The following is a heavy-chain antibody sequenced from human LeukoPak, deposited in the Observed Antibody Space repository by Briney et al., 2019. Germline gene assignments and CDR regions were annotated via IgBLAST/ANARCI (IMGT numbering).Heavy chain of an antibody. D-gene: IGHD5-24*01. CDR2: IYYSGST. J-gene: IGHJ5*02. CDR3: ARDLGGRGWFDP. V-gene: IGHV4-39*07. Sequence: PSETLSLTCTVSGGSISSSSYYWGWIRQPPGKGLEWIGSIYYSGSTYFNPSLKSRVTISVDTSKNQFSLKLSSVTAADTAVYYCARDLGGRGWFDPWGQGTLVTVSS. CDR1: GGSISSSSYY.